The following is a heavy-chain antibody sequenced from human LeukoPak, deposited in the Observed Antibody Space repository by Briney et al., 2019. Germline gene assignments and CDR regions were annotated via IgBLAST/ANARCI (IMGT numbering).Heavy chain of an antibody. D-gene: IGHD4-11*01. CDR1: GFTFSSYG. J-gene: IGHJ4*02. CDR2: ISYDGNNK. CDR3: AKTVDDYGDY. Sequence: GRSLRLSCAASGFTFSSYGMHWVRQAPGKGLEWVAVISYDGNNKYYADSVKGRFTISRDNSKNTLYLQINSLGAEDTAVYYCAKTVDDYGDYWGQGTLVTVSS. V-gene: IGHV3-30*18.